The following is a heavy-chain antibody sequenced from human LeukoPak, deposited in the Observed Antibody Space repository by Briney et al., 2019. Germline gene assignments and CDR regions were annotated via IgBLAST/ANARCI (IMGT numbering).Heavy chain of an antibody. D-gene: IGHD5-12*01. CDR3: ARGAGGYSGYEWGYGMDV. CDR2: IIPILGIA. V-gene: IGHV1-69*04. CDR1: GGTFSSYA. J-gene: IGHJ6*02. Sequence: SVKVSCKASGGTFSSYAISWVRQAPGQGLGWMGRIIPILGIANYAQKFQGRVTITADKSTSTAYMELSSLRSEDTAVYYCARGAGGYSGYEWGYGMDVWGQGTTVTVSS.